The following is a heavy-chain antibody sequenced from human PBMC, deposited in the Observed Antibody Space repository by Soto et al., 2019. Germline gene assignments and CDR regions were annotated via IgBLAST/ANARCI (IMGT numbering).Heavy chain of an antibody. V-gene: IGHV3-48*02. CDR2: ISSSSSTI. Sequence: GGSLRFSCAASGFTFSSYSMNWVRQAPGKGLEWVSYISSSSSTIYYADSVKGRFTISRDNAKNSLYLQMNSLRDEDTAVYYCARDYRENYYYYYGMDVWGQGTTVTVSS. CDR1: GFTFSSYS. D-gene: IGHD4-4*01. CDR3: ARDYRENYYYYYGMDV. J-gene: IGHJ6*02.